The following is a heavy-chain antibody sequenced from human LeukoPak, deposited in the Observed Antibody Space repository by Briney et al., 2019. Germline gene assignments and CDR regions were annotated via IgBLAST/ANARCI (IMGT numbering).Heavy chain of an antibody. V-gene: IGHV1-69*13. CDR3: ARDLNRHSSLPDGWFDP. D-gene: IGHD6-13*01. CDR2: IIPIFGTA. J-gene: IGHJ5*02. CDR1: GGTFSSYA. Sequence: GASVKVSCKASGGTFSSYAISWVRQAPGQGLEWMGGIIPIFGTANYAQKFQGRVTITADESTSTAYMELRSLRSDDTAVYYCARDLNRHSSLPDGWFDPWGQGTLVTVSS.